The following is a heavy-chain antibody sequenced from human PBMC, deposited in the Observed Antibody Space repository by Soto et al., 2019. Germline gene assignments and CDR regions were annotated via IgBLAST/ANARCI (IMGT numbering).Heavy chain of an antibody. CDR3: ARSQIPRNGMDV. Sequence: ASVKVSCKASEYTFTSYAMHWVRQAPGQRLEWMGWINAGNGNTKYSQKFQGRVTITRDTSASTAHMELSSLRSEDTAVYYCARSQIPRNGMDVWGQGTTVTVSS. CDR2: INAGNGNT. V-gene: IGHV1-3*01. J-gene: IGHJ6*02. CDR1: EYTFTSYA. D-gene: IGHD1-26*01.